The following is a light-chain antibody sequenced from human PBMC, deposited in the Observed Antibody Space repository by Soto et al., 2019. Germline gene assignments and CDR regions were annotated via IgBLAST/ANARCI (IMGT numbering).Light chain of an antibody. V-gene: IGKV1-5*03. CDR2: KES. J-gene: IGKJ1*01. CDR1: QSISSW. Sequence: DIQMTQSPSTLSASVGDRVTITCRASQSISSWLAWYQQKPGKAPKLLIYKESSLESGVPSRFSGSGSGTEFTLTISSLQPDDFATYYCQQFHSFSPTFGQGTKVEIK. CDR3: QQFHSFSPT.